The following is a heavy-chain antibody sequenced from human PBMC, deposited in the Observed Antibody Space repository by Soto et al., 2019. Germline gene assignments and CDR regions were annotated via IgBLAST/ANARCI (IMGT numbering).Heavy chain of an antibody. CDR3: ARVRSIAARRYYFDY. CDR1: GGSFSGYY. Sequence: SETLSLTCAVYGGSFSGYYWSWIRQPPGKGLEWIGEINHSGSTNYNPSLKSRVTISVDTSKNQFSLKLSSVTAADTAVYYCARVRSIAARRYYFDYWRQGTLVTVSS. D-gene: IGHD6-13*01. CDR2: INHSGST. V-gene: IGHV4-34*01. J-gene: IGHJ4*02.